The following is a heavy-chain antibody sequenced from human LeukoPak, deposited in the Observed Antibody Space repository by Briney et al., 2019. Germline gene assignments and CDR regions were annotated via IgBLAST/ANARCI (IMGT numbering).Heavy chain of an antibody. CDR2: IIPIFGTA. V-gene: IGHV1-69*05. CDR3: ARLPYRDGVAQDY. CDR1: GGTFSSYA. Sequence: GASVKVSCKASGGTFSSYAISWVRQAPGQGLEWMGGIIPIFGTANYAQKFQGRVTMTRDTSTSTVYMELSSLRSEDTAMYYCARLPYRDGVAQDYWGQGTLVTVSS. D-gene: IGHD3-10*01. J-gene: IGHJ4*02.